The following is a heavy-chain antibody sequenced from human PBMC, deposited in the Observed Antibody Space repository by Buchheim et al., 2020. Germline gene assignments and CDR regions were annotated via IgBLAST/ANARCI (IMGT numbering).Heavy chain of an antibody. CDR1: GYTFTSYY. D-gene: IGHD6-19*01. J-gene: IGHJ6*02. Sequence: QVQLVQSGAEVKKPGASVKVSCKASGYTFTSYYMHWVRQAPGQGLEWMGIINPSGGSTSYAQKFQGRVTMTRDTSTSPVYMELSSLRSEDTAVYYCAREKVRAVAGTRLYYYYYGMDVWGQGTT. CDR2: INPSGGST. V-gene: IGHV1-46*01. CDR3: AREKVRAVAGTRLYYYYYGMDV.